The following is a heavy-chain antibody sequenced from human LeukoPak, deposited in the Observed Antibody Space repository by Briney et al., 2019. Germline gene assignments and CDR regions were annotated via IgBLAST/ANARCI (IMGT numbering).Heavy chain of an antibody. Sequence: GGSLRLSCATSGFIFDHFGMNWVRQVPGKGLEWVSGINWDSTSTNYVDSVRGRFTISRDNSKNTLYLQMNSLRAEDTAVYYCARSDVSDYYYGMDVWGQGTTVTVSS. CDR1: GFIFDHFG. J-gene: IGHJ6*02. V-gene: IGHV3-20*04. CDR3: ARSDVSDYYYGMDV. D-gene: IGHD3-16*01. CDR2: INWDSTST.